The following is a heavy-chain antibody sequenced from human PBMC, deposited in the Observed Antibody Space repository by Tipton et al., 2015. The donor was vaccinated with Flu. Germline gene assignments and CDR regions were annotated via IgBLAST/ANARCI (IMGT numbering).Heavy chain of an antibody. CDR2: VNPDDGFT. V-gene: IGHV1-8*03. Sequence: QSGAEVKKPGASVKVSCKASGYTFNNYDINWVRQAPGQGLEWMGWVNPDDGFTGYAEKFRGRVTITRDTSINTAYMELSGLRFEDTAVYYCARVDIILVSYGSKENWFDPWGQGILVTVSS. J-gene: IGHJ5*02. CDR1: GYTFNNYD. CDR3: ARVDIILVSYGSKENWFDP. D-gene: IGHD2-8*02.